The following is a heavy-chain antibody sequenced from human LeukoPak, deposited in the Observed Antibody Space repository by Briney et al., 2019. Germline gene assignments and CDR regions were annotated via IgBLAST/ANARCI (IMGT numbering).Heavy chain of an antibody. J-gene: IGHJ4*02. D-gene: IGHD1-26*01. Sequence: GGSLGLSCAASGFTFSSYNMNWVRQSPGKGLEWVSCISSGSSYIYYADSVKGRFAISRDNAKNSLYLQMNSLRAEDTAVYYCARLVGATDSPSDYWGQGSLVTVSS. CDR3: ARLVGATDSPSDY. CDR1: GFTFSSYN. CDR2: ISSGSSYI. V-gene: IGHV3-21*01.